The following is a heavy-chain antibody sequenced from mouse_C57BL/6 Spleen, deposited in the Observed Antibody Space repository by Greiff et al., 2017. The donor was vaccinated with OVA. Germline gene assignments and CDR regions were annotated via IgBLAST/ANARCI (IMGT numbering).Heavy chain of an antibody. J-gene: IGHJ4*01. CDR2: IYPGNGDT. CDR3: ARCLFYYYGSSSYAMDY. V-gene: IGHV1-12*01. Sequence: QVQLQQSGAELVRPGASVKMSCKASGYTFTSYNMHWVKQTPRQGLEWIGAIYPGNGDTSYNQKFKGKATLTVDKSSSTAYMQLSSLTSEDSAVYFCARCLFYYYGSSSYAMDYWGQGTSVTVSS. CDR1: GYTFTSYN. D-gene: IGHD1-1*01.